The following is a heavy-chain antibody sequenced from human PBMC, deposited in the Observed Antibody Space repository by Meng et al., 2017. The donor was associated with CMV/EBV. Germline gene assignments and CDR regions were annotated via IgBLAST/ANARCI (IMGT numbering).Heavy chain of an antibody. CDR2: MNPNSGNT. V-gene: IGHV1-8*01. D-gene: IGHD4-17*01. Sequence: CQAAGYTFTSYDINWVRQATGQGLEWMGWMNPNSGNTGYAQKFQGRVTMTRNTSISTAYMELSSLRSEDTAVYYCASLPVYGDYVRDYWGQGTLVTVSS. CDR1: GYTFTSYD. J-gene: IGHJ4*02. CDR3: ASLPVYGDYVRDY.